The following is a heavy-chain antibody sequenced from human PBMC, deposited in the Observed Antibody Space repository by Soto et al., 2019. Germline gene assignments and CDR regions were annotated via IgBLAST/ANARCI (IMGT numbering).Heavy chain of an antibody. V-gene: IGHV3-30-3*01. J-gene: IGHJ6*02. CDR2: ISYDGSNK. CDR3: ARDRRIVVVPAARAYYYYGLDV. D-gene: IGHD2-2*01. Sequence: GVTLGRGWAASGFTVSSYGMHWVRQAPGQGLEWVAVISYDGSNKYYADSVKGRFTISRDNSKNTLYLQMNSLRAEDTAVYYCARDRRIVVVPAARAYYYYGLDVWGQGTTVTVSS. CDR1: GFTVSSYG.